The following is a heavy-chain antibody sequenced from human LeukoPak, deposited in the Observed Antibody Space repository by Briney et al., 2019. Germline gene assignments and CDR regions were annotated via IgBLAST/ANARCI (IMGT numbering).Heavy chain of an antibody. CDR3: AKDTGTTVTYWNYYYGMDV. D-gene: IGHD4-17*01. CDR1: GFTFDDYA. CDR2: ITWNSGSI. V-gene: IGHV3-9*01. J-gene: IGHJ6*02. Sequence: PGRSLRLSCAASGFTFDDYAMHWVRQAPGKGLEWVSGITWNSGSIGYADSVKGRFTISRDNAKNSLYLQMNSLRAEDTALYYCAKDTGTTVTYWNYYYGMDVWGQGTTVTVSS.